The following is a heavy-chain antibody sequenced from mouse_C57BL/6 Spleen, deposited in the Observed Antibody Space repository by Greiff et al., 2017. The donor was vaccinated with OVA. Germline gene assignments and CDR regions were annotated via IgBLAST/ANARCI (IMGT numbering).Heavy chain of an antibody. CDR3: ARGGYYGSSGFAY. CDR2: IYPSDSET. V-gene: IGHV1-61*01. CDR1: GYTFTSYW. Sequence: KESCKASGYTFTSYWMDWVKQRPGQGLEWIGNIYPSDSETHYNQKFKDKATLTVDKSSSTAYMQLSSLTSEDSAVYYCARGGYYGSSGFAYWGQGTLVTVSA. D-gene: IGHD1-1*01. J-gene: IGHJ3*01.